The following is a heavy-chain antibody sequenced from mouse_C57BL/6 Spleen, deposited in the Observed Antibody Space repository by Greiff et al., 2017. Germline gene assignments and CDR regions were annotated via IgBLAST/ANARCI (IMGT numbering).Heavy chain of an antibody. CDR3: ARGTTYFDY. V-gene: IGHV1-69*01. J-gene: IGHJ2*01. Sequence: QVQLQQPGAELVMPGASVKLSCKASGYTFTSYWMHWVKQRPGQGLEWIGEIDPSDSYTNYNQKFKGKSTLTVDKSSSTAYMQLRSLTSEDSAVYYCARGTTYFDYWGQGTTLTVSS. D-gene: IGHD1-1*01. CDR1: GYTFTSYW. CDR2: IDPSDSYT.